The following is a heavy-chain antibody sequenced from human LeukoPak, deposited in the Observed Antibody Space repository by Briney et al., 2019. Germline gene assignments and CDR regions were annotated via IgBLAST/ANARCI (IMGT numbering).Heavy chain of an antibody. Sequence: SSVKVSCKASGYTFTGYYMHWVRQAPGQGLEWMGWIGPNSGGTNYAQKFQGRVTMTRDSSISTAYMGLTRLISDDTAVYYCARSNIAVRRGDNWFDPWGQGTLVTVSS. CDR2: IGPNSGGT. CDR3: ARSNIAVRRGDNWFDP. D-gene: IGHD6-6*01. V-gene: IGHV1-2*02. CDR1: GYTFTGYY. J-gene: IGHJ5*02.